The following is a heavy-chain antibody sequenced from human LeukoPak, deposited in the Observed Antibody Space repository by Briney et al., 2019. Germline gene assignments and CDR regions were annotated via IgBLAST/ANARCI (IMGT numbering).Heavy chain of an antibody. CDR1: GGTFSSYA. Sequence: GSSVKVSCKASGGTFSSYAISWVRQAPGQGLEWMGGIIPIFGTANYAQKFQGRVTITADESTSTAYMELSSLRSEDTAVYYCARDHPPGIAAAGTYWGQGTLVTVSS. J-gene: IGHJ4*02. CDR2: IIPIFGTA. CDR3: ARDHPPGIAAAGTY. D-gene: IGHD6-13*01. V-gene: IGHV1-69*01.